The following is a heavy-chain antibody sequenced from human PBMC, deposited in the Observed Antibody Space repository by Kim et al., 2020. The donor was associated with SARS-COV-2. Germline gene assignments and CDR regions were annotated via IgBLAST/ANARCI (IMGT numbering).Heavy chain of an antibody. V-gene: IGHV4-39*01. CDR3: ARHLRSGLVASRRVLDY. CDR2: IYYSGST. D-gene: IGHD3-9*01. Sequence: SETLSLTCTVSGGSISSSSYYWGRIRQPPGKGLEWIGGIYYSGSTYYNPSLKSRVTISVDTSKNQFSLKLSSVTAADTAEYYCARHLRSGLVASRRVLDYWGQGTLVTVSS. J-gene: IGHJ4*02. CDR1: GGSISSSSYY.